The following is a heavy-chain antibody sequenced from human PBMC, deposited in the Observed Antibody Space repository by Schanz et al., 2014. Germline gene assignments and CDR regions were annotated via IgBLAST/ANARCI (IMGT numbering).Heavy chain of an antibody. CDR3: TRLRRADPNGFDV. V-gene: IGHV1-69*02. CDR1: GYNITSND. CDR2: IMPLRGIG. Sequence: QILLVQPGPEVKKPGASVTVSCKASGYNITSNDVTWVRQATGQGLEWMGRIMPLRGIGNNAWKFQDRLTITADKSMNITYMELSSLGTEDTAVYYCTRLRRADPNGFDVWGQGTTVTVSS. J-gene: IGHJ6*02. D-gene: IGHD6-19*01.